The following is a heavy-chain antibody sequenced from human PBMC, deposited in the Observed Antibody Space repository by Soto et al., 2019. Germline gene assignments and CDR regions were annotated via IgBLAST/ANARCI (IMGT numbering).Heavy chain of an antibody. D-gene: IGHD6-6*01. V-gene: IGHV3-30*18. J-gene: IGHJ6*02. CDR3: AKETGGYYSSSSWAGGVYYGMDV. Sequence: QVQLVESGGGVVQPGRSLRLSCAASGFTFSSYGMHWVRQAPGKGLEWVAVISYDGSNKYYADSVKGRFTISRDNSKNTHSLEITSLRGEATAVYYSAKETGGYYSSSSWAGGVYYGMDVWGQGTTVTVSS. CDR1: GFTFSSYG. CDR2: ISYDGSNK.